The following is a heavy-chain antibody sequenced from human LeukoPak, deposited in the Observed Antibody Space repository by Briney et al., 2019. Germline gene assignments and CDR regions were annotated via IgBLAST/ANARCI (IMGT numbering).Heavy chain of an antibody. V-gene: IGHV3-74*01. J-gene: IGHJ4*02. CDR2: SSSDGSTT. CDR1: GFTFSSYW. Sequence: KPGGSLRLSCAASGFTFSSYWMHWVRQPPGKRLVWVSRSSSDGSTTSYADSVKGRFTISRDNAKNTLYLQMNSLRAEDTAIYYCTRTLNYWGQGTLVTVSS. CDR3: TRTLNY.